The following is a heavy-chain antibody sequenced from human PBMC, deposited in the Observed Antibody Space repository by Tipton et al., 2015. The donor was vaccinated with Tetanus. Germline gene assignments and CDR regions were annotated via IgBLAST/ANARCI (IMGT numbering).Heavy chain of an antibody. Sequence: TLSLTCTVSGGSMSTYYWSWIRQPPGKGLEWIAYIFHSGSTNYSPSLKSRVAISMDTSKNQISLKLSSVTAADTAVYYCARDERYGDYAYWGQGALVTVSS. V-gene: IGHV4-59*01. CDR1: GGSMSTYY. D-gene: IGHD4-17*01. CDR2: IFHSGST. J-gene: IGHJ4*02. CDR3: ARDERYGDYAY.